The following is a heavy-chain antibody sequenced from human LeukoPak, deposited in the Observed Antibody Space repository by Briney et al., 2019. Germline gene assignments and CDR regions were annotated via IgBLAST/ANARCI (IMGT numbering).Heavy chain of an antibody. CDR3: ARDLTGDQFFDP. CDR1: GGSISNDGYY. V-gene: IGHV4-31*03. CDR2: IYYSGST. Sequence: SQTLSLTCNVSGGSISNDGYYWSWIRQHPGKGLEWLGYIYYSGSTYYNPSPKSRVTLSVDTSKSQFSLRLSSVTAADTAVYYCARDLTGDQFFDPWGQGTLVTVSS. J-gene: IGHJ5*02. D-gene: IGHD7-27*01.